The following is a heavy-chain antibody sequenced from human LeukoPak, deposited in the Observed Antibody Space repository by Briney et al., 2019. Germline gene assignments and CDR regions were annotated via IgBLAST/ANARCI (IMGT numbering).Heavy chain of an antibody. D-gene: IGHD6-13*01. CDR1: GGSFSGYY. J-gene: IGHJ4*02. Sequence: PSETLSLTCAVYGGSFSGYYWSWIRQPPGKGLEWIGEINHSGSTNYNPSLKSRVTMSVDTSKNQFSLKLSSVTAADTAVYYCARDVVAAAGTWDYWGQGTLVTVSS. CDR2: INHSGST. CDR3: ARDVVAAAGTWDY. V-gene: IGHV4-34*01.